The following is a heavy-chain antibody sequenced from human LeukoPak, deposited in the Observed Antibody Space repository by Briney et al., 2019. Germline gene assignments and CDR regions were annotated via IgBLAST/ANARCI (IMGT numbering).Heavy chain of an antibody. D-gene: IGHD6-19*01. CDR2: ISYDGSNK. V-gene: IGHV3-30*04. J-gene: IGHJ4*02. Sequence: GGSLRLSCAASGFTFSSYAMHWVRQAPGKGLEWVAVISYDGSNKYYADSVKGRFTISRDNSKNTLYLQMNSLRAEDTAVYYCARDRPEIAVAGPFDYWGQGTLVTVSS. CDR3: ARDRPEIAVAGPFDY. CDR1: GFTFSSYA.